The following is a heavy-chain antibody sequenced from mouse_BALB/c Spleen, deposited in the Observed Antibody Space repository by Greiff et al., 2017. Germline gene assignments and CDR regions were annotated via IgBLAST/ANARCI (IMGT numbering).Heavy chain of an antibody. Sequence: VMLVEPGPGLVQPSQRLSITCTASGYSLTSYCVHWVRQSPGKGLEWLGVIWSGGSTDYNAAFISRLSICKDNSKSQVFFKMNSLQANATAIYYCARRRRYYAIDYWGQGTSVTVSS. CDR2: IWSGGST. CDR1: GYSLTSYC. J-gene: IGHJ4*01. CDR3: ARRRRYYAIDY. V-gene: IGHV2-2*02.